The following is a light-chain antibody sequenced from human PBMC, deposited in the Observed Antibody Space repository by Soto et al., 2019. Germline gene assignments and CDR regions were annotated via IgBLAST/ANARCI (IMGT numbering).Light chain of an antibody. CDR1: QSVSSSY. V-gene: IGKV3-20*01. J-gene: IGKJ4*01. CDR2: GAS. CDR3: QQYGSSPLT. Sequence: ELVLTHSPVTLSLSPGERATLSCRASQSVSSSYLAWYQQKPGQAPRLLIYGASSRATGIPDRFSGSGSGTDFALTISRLEPEDFAVYYCQQYGSSPLTFGGGTKVDIK.